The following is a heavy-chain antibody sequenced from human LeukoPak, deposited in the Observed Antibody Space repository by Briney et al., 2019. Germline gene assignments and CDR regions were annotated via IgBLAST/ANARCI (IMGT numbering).Heavy chain of an antibody. CDR1: GFTFSSYG. CDR2: IGSSSSYI. V-gene: IGHV3-21*01. Sequence: GGSLRLSCAASGFTFSSYGMHWVRQAPGKGLEWVSSIGSSSSYIYYADSVKGRFTISRDNAKNSLYLQMNSLRAEDTAVYYCARDPGSLYDILTGYYKGGDYWGQGTLVTVSS. J-gene: IGHJ4*02. CDR3: ARDPGSLYDILTGYYKGGDY. D-gene: IGHD3-9*01.